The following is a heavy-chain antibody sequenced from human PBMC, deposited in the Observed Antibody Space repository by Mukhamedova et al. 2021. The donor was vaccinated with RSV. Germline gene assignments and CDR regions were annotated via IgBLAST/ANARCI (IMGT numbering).Heavy chain of an antibody. V-gene: IGHV3-21*01. Sequence: YSMNWVRQTPGRGLEYVSSISISGTYTYYADSVKGRFTISRDDAKNSLYLQMNSLRAEDTAVYYCARDPEVVPSAMGLSDYWCQG. CDR3: ARDPEVVPSAMGLSDY. D-gene: IGHD2-2*01. CDR2: ISISGTYT. J-gene: IGHJ4*02. CDR1: YS.